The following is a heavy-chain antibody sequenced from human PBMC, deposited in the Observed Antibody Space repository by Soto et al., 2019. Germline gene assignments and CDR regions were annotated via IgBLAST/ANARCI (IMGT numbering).Heavy chain of an antibody. D-gene: IGHD6-13*01. CDR2: IYYSGST. J-gene: IGHJ5*02. Sequence: SETLALTFTVSGGSISSCCYYWSWIRQHPGKGLEWIGYIYYSGSTYYNPSLKSRVTISVDTSKNQFSLKLSSVTAADTAVYYCARVFSDSSSFFDPWGQGTLVTVSS. V-gene: IGHV4-31*03. CDR1: GGSISSCCYY. CDR3: ARVFSDSSSFFDP.